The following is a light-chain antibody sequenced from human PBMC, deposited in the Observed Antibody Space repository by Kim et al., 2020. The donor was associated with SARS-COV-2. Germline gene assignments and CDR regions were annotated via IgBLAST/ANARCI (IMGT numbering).Light chain of an antibody. CDR3: YSRDSSGDLLV. CDR1: SLRKYY. CDR2: GKN. J-gene: IGLJ2*01. Sequence: ALGRTVRITCQGDSLRKYYASWYQQKPGQAPVLVIYGKNNRPSGIPDRFSGSSSGDTVSLTITGAQAEDEADYYCYSRDSSGDLLVFGGGTQLTVL. V-gene: IGLV3-19*01.